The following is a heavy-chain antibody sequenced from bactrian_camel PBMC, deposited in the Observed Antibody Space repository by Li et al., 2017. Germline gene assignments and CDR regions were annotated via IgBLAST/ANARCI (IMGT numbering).Heavy chain of an antibody. CDR3: ATHAVVGGRARYENNY. D-gene: IGHD2*01. V-gene: IGHV3S53*01. Sequence: HVQLVESGGDSVQAGGSLRLSCVASGDGSFFGKRVAWFRQAPGGEREGVAVIDSDGGRSYAVSVKGRFTTSRDNAKNTVYLQMNSLKSEDTALYYCATHAVVGGRARYENNYWGQGTQVTVS. J-gene: IGHJ4*01. CDR1: GDGSFFGKR. CDR2: IDSDGGR.